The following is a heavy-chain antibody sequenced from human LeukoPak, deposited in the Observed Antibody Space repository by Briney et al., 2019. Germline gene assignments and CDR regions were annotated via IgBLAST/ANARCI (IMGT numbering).Heavy chain of an antibody. CDR3: ARDTYYYNSSAFYHYYYGMDV. J-gene: IGHJ6*02. CDR1: GFTFSSYS. D-gene: IGHD3-22*01. V-gene: IGHV3-74*01. Sequence: GGSLRLSCAASGFTFSSYSMNWVRQAPGKGLEWVSRIESDGSRTRYADSVKGRFTISRDNAKNTLYLQMNSLSAEDTAVYYCARDTYYYNSSAFYHYYYGMDVWGQGTTVTVSS. CDR2: IESDGSRT.